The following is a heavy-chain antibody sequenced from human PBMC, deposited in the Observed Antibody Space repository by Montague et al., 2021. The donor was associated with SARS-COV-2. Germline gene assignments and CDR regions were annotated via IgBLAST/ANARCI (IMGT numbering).Heavy chain of an antibody. Sequence: PALVKATQTLTLTCTFSGFSLSTSGMCVSWIRQPPGKALEWLALSDWGDEKYYSTSLKTRLTISKDTSKNQVVLTMTNMDPVDTATYYCARMDILTGYYAYGMDVWGQGTTVTVSS. CDR3: ARMDILTGYYAYGMDV. CDR2: SDWGDEK. D-gene: IGHD3-9*01. V-gene: IGHV2-70*01. CDR1: GFSLSTSGMC. J-gene: IGHJ6*02.